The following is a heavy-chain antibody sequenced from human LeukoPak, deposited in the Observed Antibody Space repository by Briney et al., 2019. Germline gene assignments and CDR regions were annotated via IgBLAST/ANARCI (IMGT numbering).Heavy chain of an antibody. CDR1: GFPFITYA. V-gene: IGHV3-23*01. J-gene: IGHJ4*02. Sequence: GGSLRLSCAASGFPFITYAMSWVRQAPGKGLEWVSAISGRGGRTYYADSVKGRFTISRDNSENTLYLQMNRLRADDTAIYYCAKSTWFDYFDYWGQGTLVTVSS. CDR2: ISGRGGRT. CDR3: AKSTWFDYFDY. D-gene: IGHD3-9*01.